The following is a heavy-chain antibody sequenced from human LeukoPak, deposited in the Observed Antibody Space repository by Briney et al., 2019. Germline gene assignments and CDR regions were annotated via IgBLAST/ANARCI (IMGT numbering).Heavy chain of an antibody. V-gene: IGHV1-18*01. CDR1: LYTFTRYG. D-gene: IGHD2-15*01. CDR3: ARDFFHGHCSGLTCFLLDS. Sequence: ASVKVSCMASLYTFTRYGITWVRQAPGQGLEWMGWISAYNGNTNYAQKFQGRLTVTTDTSTNTAYMELRSLRPDDTAVYYCARDFFHGHCSGLTCFLLDSWGQGSLVTVS. J-gene: IGHJ4*02. CDR2: ISAYNGNT.